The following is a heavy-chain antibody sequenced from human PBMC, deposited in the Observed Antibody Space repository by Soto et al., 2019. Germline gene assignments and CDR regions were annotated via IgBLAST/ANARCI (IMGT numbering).Heavy chain of an antibody. CDR3: ARSQGSISFFGVTHHGIDV. J-gene: IGHJ6*02. D-gene: IGHD3-3*01. CDR2: IDWDDDK. CDR1: GFSLSTSGMC. Sequence: GSGPTLVNPTQTLTLTCTFSGFSLSTSGMCVTWIRQPPGKALEWLARIDWDDDKYYTTSLKTRLTISKDTSKNQVVLTMTNMDPVDTATYYCARSQGSISFFGVTHHGIDVWGQGTTVTVSS. V-gene: IGHV2-70*11.